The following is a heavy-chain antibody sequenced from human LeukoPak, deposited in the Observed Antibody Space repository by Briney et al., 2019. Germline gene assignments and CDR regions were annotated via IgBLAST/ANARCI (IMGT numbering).Heavy chain of an antibody. Sequence: GGSLRLSCAASGFSFSSYAINWVRQAPGKGLEWVGFIRSNLYGGTPEYAASVKGRFTISRDDSNSIAYLEMDSLKTDDTAVYYCTRDQTPYYWGQGTLVTVSS. CDR1: GFSFSSYA. CDR2: IRSNLYGGTP. J-gene: IGHJ4*02. V-gene: IGHV3-49*04. CDR3: TRDQTPYY.